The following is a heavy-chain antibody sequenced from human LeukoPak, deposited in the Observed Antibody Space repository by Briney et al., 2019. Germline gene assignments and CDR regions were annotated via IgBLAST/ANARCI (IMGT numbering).Heavy chain of an antibody. CDR1: GLTFSSYG. CDR2: IWFDGSNK. CDR3: AREEWAAAD. V-gene: IGHV3-33*01. Sequence: PGGSLRLSCAASGLTFSSYGMHWVRQAPGKGLEWVAVIWFDGSNKYYRDSVKGRFTISRDNSKNTLYLQMNSLRAEDTAVYYCAREEWAAADWGQGTLVTASS. J-gene: IGHJ4*02. D-gene: IGHD6-13*01.